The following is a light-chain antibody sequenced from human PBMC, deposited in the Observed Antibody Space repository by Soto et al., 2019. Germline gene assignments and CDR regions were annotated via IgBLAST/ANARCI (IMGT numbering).Light chain of an antibody. CDR1: QSVRSN. CDR3: QQYNNWPRT. V-gene: IGKV3-15*01. CDR2: DAF. J-gene: IGKJ1*01. Sequence: EILMTQSPATLSVSPGERATLSCRASQSVRSNLAWYQQKPGQAPRLLIYDAFTRATGIPARFSGFGSGTTFTLTISSLQSEDFAVYYCQQYNNWPRTFGQGTRVEIK.